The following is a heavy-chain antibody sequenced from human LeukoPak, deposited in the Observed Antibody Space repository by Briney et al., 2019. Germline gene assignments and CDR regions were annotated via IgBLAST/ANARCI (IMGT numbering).Heavy chain of an antibody. Sequence: PSETLSLTCTVSGDPISSGTYSSSYYWGWIRQPPGKGLEWIGSIYYSGTTYYNASLESRVTISVDTSKNQFSLKLSSVTAADTAVYYCTRHGGRYNWSPSDWGQGTLVTVSS. CDR2: IYYSGTT. J-gene: IGHJ4*02. CDR3: TRHGGRYNWSPSD. D-gene: IGHD1-20*01. V-gene: IGHV4-39*01. CDR1: GDPISSGTYSSSYY.